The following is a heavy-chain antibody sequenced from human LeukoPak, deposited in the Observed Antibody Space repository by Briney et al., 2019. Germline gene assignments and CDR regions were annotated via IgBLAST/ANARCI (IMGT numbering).Heavy chain of an antibody. CDR3: ARGPESGYSYGSDY. V-gene: IGHV1-69*13. J-gene: IGHJ4*02. CDR2: IIPIFGTA. D-gene: IGHD5-18*01. Sequence: SVKVSCKASGGTLSSYAISWVRQAPGQGLEWMGGIIPIFGTANYAQKFQGRVTITADESTSTAYMELSSLRSEDTAVYYCARGPESGYSYGSDYWGQGTLVTVSS. CDR1: GGTLSSYA.